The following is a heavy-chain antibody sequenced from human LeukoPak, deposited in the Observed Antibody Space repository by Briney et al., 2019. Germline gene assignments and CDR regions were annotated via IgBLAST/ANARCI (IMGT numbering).Heavy chain of an antibody. CDR3: ARDSPVRSKYYFDY. CDR1: GYTFTSYG. Sequence: ASVKVSCKASGYTFTSYGISWVRQAPGQGLEGMGWISAYNGNTNYAQKLQGRVTMTTDTSTSTTYMELRSLRSDDTAVYYCARDSPVRSKYYFDYWGQGTLVTVSS. V-gene: IGHV1-18*01. CDR2: ISAYNGNT. J-gene: IGHJ4*02.